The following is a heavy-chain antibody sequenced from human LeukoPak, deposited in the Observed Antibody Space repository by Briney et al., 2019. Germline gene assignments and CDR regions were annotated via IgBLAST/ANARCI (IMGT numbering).Heavy chain of an antibody. D-gene: IGHD4-17*01. CDR3: ARGGGGDYEEYFQH. V-gene: IGHV4-61*02. CDR2: IYTSGST. Sequence: SGTLSLTCTVSGGSISSGSYYWSWIRQPAGKGLEWIGRIYTSGSTNYNPSLKSRVTISVDTSKNQFSLKLSSVTAADTAVYYCARGGGGDYEEYFQHWGQGTLVTVSS. J-gene: IGHJ1*01. CDR1: GGSISSGSYY.